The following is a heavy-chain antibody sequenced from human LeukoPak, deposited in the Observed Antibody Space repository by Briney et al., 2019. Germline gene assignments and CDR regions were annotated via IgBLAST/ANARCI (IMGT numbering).Heavy chain of an antibody. CDR3: AKRTSKRFDAFDI. CDR1: GFTFSNYD. V-gene: IGHV3-30*18. J-gene: IGHJ3*02. CDR2: ISYDGSNK. Sequence: GGSLRLSCAASGFTFSNYDMHWVRQAPGKGLEWVALISYDGSNKYYADSVNGRFTISRDNSKNTLYLQMTSLRAEDTAVYYCAKRTSKRFDAFDIWGQGTMVTVSS. D-gene: IGHD1-1*01.